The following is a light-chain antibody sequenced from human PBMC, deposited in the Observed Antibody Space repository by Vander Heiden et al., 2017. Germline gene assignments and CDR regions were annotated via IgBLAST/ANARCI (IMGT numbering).Light chain of an antibody. J-gene: IGKJ5*01. V-gene: IGKV2-28*01. CDR2: LGS. CDR1: QSLLHSNGYHY. Sequence: DIVMTQSPVSLPVTPGAQASISCWSSQSLLHSNGYHYLDWYLQKPGQSPQLLICLGSNRAPGVPDRFSASGSGADFTLKISRVEAEDVGVYYCMQALQTPITFGQGTRLEIK. CDR3: MQALQTPIT.